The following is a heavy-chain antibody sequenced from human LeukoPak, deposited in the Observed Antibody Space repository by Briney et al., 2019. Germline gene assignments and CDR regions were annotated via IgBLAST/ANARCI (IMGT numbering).Heavy chain of an antibody. CDR2: IIPIFGTA. V-gene: IGHV1-69*05. J-gene: IGHJ4*02. CDR3: ARGKDYYDSSGYYEN. Sequence: ASVKVSCKASGGTFSSYTISWVRQAPGQGLEWMGGIIPIFGTANYAQKFQGRVTITTDESTSTAYMELSSLRSEDTAVYYCARGKDYYDSSGYYENWGQGTLVTVSS. CDR1: GGTFSSYT. D-gene: IGHD3-22*01.